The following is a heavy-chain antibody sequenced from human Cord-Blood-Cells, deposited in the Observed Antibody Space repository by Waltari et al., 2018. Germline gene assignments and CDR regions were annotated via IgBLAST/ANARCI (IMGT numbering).Heavy chain of an antibody. CDR1: GGTFSSYA. J-gene: IGHJ3*02. V-gene: IGHV1-69*09. CDR3: ARVSYDAFDI. CDR2: IIPILGIA. D-gene: IGHD3-10*01. Sequence: QVQLVQSGAEVKKPGSSVKVSCKASGGTFSSYAIRLVRQAPGQGLEWMGRIIPILGIANYAQKFQGRVTITADKSTSTAYMELSSLRSEDTAVYYCARVSYDAFDIWGQGTMVTVSS.